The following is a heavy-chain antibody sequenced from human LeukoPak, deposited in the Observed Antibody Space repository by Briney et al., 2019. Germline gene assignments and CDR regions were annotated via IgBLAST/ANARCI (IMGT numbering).Heavy chain of an antibody. Sequence: PSETLSLTCTVSGGSISSGGYYWSWIRQHPGKGLEWIGYTYYSGSTYYNPSLKSRVTISVDTSKNQFSLKLSSVTAADTAVYYCATLNRAVGAFDIWGQGTMVTVSS. J-gene: IGHJ3*02. CDR2: TYYSGST. CDR1: GGSISSGGYY. CDR3: ATLNRAVGAFDI. D-gene: IGHD1-14*01. V-gene: IGHV4-31*03.